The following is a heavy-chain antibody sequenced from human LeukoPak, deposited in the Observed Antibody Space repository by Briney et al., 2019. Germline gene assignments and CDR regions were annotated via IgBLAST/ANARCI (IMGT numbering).Heavy chain of an antibody. CDR2: ISAYNGNT. CDR1: GGTFRSYA. J-gene: IGHJ4*02. Sequence: ASVKVSCKASGGTFRSYAISWVRQAPGQGLEWMGWISAYNGNTNYAQKLQGRVTMTTDTSTSTAYMELRSLRSDDTAVYYCARTSAKYSSSWYLVYWGQGTLVTVSS. CDR3: ARTSAKYSSSWYLVY. D-gene: IGHD6-13*01. V-gene: IGHV1-18*01.